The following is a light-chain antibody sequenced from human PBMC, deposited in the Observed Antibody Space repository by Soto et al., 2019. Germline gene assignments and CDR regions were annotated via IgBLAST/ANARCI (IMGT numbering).Light chain of an antibody. V-gene: IGKV3-15*01. CDR2: GAS. Sequence: ETVMTQSPATLSVSPGERATLACRASQTVGSNLAWYQQTPGRAPRLLIYGASTRATGIPARFSGGGSGTEFTLTISSLQSEDFAVYYCQQYNDWPRTFGQGTKLEI. CDR1: QTVGSN. J-gene: IGKJ1*01. CDR3: QQYNDWPRT.